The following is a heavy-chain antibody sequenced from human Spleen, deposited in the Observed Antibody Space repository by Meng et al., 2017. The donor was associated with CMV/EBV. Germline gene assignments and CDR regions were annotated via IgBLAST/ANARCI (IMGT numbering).Heavy chain of an antibody. J-gene: IGHJ4*02. CDR3: VHTALPALGQFDY. V-gene: IGHV2-5*05. CDR1: CFSLRTSRAG. D-gene: IGHD3-16*01. Sequence: TFPCFSLRTSRAGVVCLRPPPRKALEWLSVIYWDGDKRYGPSLTSRLTITKDTSKNHVVPTMTNMDPVDTGTYYCVHTALPALGQFDYWGQGILVTVSS. CDR2: IYWDGDK.